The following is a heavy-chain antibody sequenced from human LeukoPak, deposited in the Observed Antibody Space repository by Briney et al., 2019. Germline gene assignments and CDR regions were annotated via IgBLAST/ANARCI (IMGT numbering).Heavy chain of an antibody. V-gene: IGHV3-48*03. CDR3: AYLKRGFWNGCWD. D-gene: IGHD3-3*01. J-gene: IGHJ4*02. CDR1: GFTFSSYE. CDR2: ISSSGSTI. Sequence: GGSLRLSCAASGFTFSSYEMNWVRQAPGKGLEWVSYISSSGSTIYYADSVKGRFTISRDNAKNSLYLQMNSLRAEDTAVYYCAYLKRGFWNGCWDWGQGTLVTVSS.